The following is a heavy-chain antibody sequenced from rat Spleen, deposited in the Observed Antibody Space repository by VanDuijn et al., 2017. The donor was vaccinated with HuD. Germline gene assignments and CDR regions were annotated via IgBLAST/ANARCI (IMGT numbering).Heavy chain of an antibody. Sequence: EVQLVESGGGLVQPGRSLILSCAASGFSFSDYNMAWVRQAPKKGLEWVATIFYDGNRAFYRDSVKGRFTISRDNAKNTLYLQMDSLRSEDTATYYCVTNYPGIPFDYWGQGVMVTVSS. CDR2: IFYDGNRA. D-gene: IGHD1-4*01. J-gene: IGHJ2*01. CDR1: GFSFSDYN. CDR3: VTNYPGIPFDY. V-gene: IGHV5S10*01.